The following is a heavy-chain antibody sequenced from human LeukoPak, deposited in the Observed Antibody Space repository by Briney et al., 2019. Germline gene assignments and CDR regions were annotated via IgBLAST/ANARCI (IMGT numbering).Heavy chain of an antibody. Sequence: GGSLRLSCAASGFIVSNYYMNWVRQAPGKGLEWVATVSGSGDRMYHADSVKARFTISRDNSKNTIYLQMNSLRAEDTALYYCAKAAAAPGFDFWGQGTLVTVSS. D-gene: IGHD6-13*01. CDR3: AKAAAAPGFDF. V-gene: IGHV3-23*01. J-gene: IGHJ4*02. CDR2: VSGSGDRM. CDR1: GFIVSNYY.